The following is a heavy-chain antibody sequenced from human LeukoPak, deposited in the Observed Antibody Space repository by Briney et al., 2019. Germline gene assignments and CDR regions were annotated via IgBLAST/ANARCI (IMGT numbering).Heavy chain of an antibody. J-gene: IGHJ4*02. CDR1: GFTVITTD. CDR3: SRGVEPLAANTLAY. Sequence: GGSLRLSCAASGFTVITTDMTWVRQAPGKGLEWVSVLYSDGNTKYADSVQGRFTISRDNSKNTLYLEMNSLSPDDTAVYYCSRGVEPLAANTLAYWGQGTLVTVSS. CDR2: LYSDGNT. V-gene: IGHV3-53*01. D-gene: IGHD1-14*01.